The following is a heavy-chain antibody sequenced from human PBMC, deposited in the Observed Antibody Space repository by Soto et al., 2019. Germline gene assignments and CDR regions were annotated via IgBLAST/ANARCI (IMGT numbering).Heavy chain of an antibody. CDR2: VYYGGAIFYSGNI. Sequence: SDTLSLTCTVSGDSISSSNSHWGWTSQPPGKGREYNGSVYYGGAIFYSGNIYYNTSLKSRVTISVDTSKNQFSLRLSSVTAADTGVYYCVRYDRINMKPYSPEGFHIWGQGTMVTV. D-gene: IGHD3-3*02. J-gene: IGHJ3*02. CDR3: VRYDRINMKPYSPEGFHI. V-gene: IGHV4-39*01. CDR1: GDSISSSNSH.